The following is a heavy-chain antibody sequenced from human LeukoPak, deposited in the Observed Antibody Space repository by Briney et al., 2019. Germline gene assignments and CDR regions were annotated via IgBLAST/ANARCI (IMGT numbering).Heavy chain of an antibody. J-gene: IGHJ6*04. CDR3: AKSRADFWSSSDV. CDR1: GFTFSSYA. V-gene: IGHV3-23*01. Sequence: PGVSLRLFCAASGFTFSSYAMSWVRQAPGKGLEWVSAISGSGGDTYYADSVKGRFSISRDNSKNTLNLQMNSLRAEDTAVYYCAKSRADFWSSSDVWGKGTTVTVSS. D-gene: IGHD3-3*01. CDR2: ISGSGGDT.